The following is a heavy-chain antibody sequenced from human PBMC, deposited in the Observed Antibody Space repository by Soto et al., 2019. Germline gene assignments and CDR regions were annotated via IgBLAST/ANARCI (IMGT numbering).Heavy chain of an antibody. J-gene: IGHJ4*02. Sequence: EAQLLESGGGLVQPGGSLRISCAASGFSFSSYAMSWVRQAPGKGLEWVSVISGSADVTYYADSVKGRFTISRDNSKNTVYLQMNSLRGEDTAVYYCAQDANSGSYPPYFDYWGQGTLVTVSS. CDR3: AQDANSGSYPPYFDY. D-gene: IGHD1-26*01. V-gene: IGHV3-23*01. CDR2: ISGSADVT. CDR1: GFSFSSYA.